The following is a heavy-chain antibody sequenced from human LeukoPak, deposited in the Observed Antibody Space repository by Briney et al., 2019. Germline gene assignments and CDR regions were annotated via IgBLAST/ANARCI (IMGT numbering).Heavy chain of an antibody. D-gene: IGHD3-22*01. CDR3: AMGPGDSSGYYYFNY. Sequence: SETLSLTCAVYGGSFGGYYWSWIRQPPGKGLEWIGEINHSGSTNYNPSLKSRVTISVDTSKNQFSLKLSSVTAADTAVYYCAMGPGDSSGYYYFNYWGQGTLVTVSS. CDR1: GGSFGGYY. J-gene: IGHJ4*02. CDR2: INHSGST. V-gene: IGHV4-34*01.